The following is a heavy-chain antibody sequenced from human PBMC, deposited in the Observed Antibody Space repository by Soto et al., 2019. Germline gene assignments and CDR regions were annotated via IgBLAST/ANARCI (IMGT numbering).Heavy chain of an antibody. CDR1: GYTFTSYG. D-gene: IGHD3-10*01. Sequence: QVQLVQSGAEVKKPGASVKVSCKASGYTFTSYGISWVRQAPGQGLEWMGWISAYNGNTNYAQKLRGRVTMTTDAATSTAYMVLRSLRSDDTAVYYCGRTMVRGVIMPMYYYYYMDVWGKGTTVTVSS. CDR3: GRTMVRGVIMPMYYYYYMDV. J-gene: IGHJ6*03. CDR2: ISAYNGNT. V-gene: IGHV1-18*01.